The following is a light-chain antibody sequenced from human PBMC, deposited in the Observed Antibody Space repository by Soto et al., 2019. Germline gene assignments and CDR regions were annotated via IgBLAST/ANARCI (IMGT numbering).Light chain of an antibody. CDR3: QQYGSSPPIT. Sequence: DIVLTQCPGTLSLSPEERSSLSCRASQSVSSSYLAWYQQKPGQAPRLLIYGASSRATGIPDRFSGSGSGTDFTLTISRLEPEDFAVYYCQQYGSSPPITFGQGTRLDIK. J-gene: IGKJ5*01. CDR2: GAS. CDR1: QSVSSSY. V-gene: IGKV3-20*01.